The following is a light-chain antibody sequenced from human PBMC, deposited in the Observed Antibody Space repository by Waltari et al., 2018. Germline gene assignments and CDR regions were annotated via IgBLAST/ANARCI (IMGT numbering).Light chain of an antibody. J-gene: IGKJ4*01. Sequence: DIQMTQSPYTLSASVGDRVIITCRASQSISNWLAWYQQKPGKAPKLLIYKASSLERGVPSRFSGSGSGTVFTLTISSLQPDDFATYYCQQYNSYSLLTFGGGTKVEIK. CDR3: QQYNSYSLLT. CDR1: QSISNW. V-gene: IGKV1-5*03. CDR2: KAS.